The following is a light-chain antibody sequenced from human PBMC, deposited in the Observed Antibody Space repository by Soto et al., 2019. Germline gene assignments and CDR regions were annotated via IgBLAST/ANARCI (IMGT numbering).Light chain of an antibody. CDR2: DAS. J-gene: IGKJ4*01. CDR1: QSISNW. V-gene: IGKV1-5*01. CDR3: QQLRMYPST. Sequence: DIQIAQSPATLSAYVGDRVTITCRASQSISNWLAWYQQKPGKAPKLLIYDASSLESGVPSRFSGSESGTDFALTITSLQAEDFATYYCQQLRMYPSTFGGGTKVDIK.